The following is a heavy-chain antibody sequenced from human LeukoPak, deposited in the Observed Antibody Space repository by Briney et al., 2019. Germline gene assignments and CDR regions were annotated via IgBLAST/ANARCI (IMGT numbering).Heavy chain of an antibody. Sequence: PGGSLRLSCAASGFTFDDYAMHWVRQAPGKGLEWVSGISWNSGSIGYADSVKGRFTISRDNAKNSLYLQMNSLRAEDTALYYCAKDIGAVAADAIDYWGRGTLVTVSS. D-gene: IGHD6-19*01. CDR3: AKDIGAVAADAIDY. CDR1: GFTFDDYA. V-gene: IGHV3-9*01. CDR2: ISWNSGSI. J-gene: IGHJ4*02.